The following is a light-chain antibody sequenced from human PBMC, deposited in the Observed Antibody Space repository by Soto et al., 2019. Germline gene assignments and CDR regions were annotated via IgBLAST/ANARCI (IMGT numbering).Light chain of an antibody. J-gene: IGLJ1*01. CDR3: SSYTTSSTVV. V-gene: IGLV2-14*01. CDR1: SSDIGTYDY. Sequence: QSALTQPASVSGSPGQSITISCTGTSSDIGTYDYVSWYQQHPGKAPKLMIYEVINRPSGISNRFSGSKSGNTASLTISGLQAEDEADYYCSSYTTSSTVVFGTGTKVTVL. CDR2: EVI.